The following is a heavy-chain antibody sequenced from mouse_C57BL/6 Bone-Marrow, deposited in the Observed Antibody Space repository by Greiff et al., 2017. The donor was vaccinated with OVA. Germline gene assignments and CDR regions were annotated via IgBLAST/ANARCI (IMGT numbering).Heavy chain of an antibody. J-gene: IGHJ2*01. CDR2: IYPGSGNT. Sequence: QVQLQQSGAELVRPGASVKLSCTASGYTFTDYYINWVKQRPGQGLEWIARIYPGSGNTYYNEKFKGKATLTAEKSSSTAYMQLSSLTSEDSAVYFCARSYYFDYWGQGTTLTVSS. CDR1: GYTFTDYY. V-gene: IGHV1-76*01. CDR3: ARSYYFDY.